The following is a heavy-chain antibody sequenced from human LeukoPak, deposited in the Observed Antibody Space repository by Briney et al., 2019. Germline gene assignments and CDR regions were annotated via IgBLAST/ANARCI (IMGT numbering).Heavy chain of an antibody. D-gene: IGHD6-19*01. Sequence: PGGSLRLSCVGSGFTFSSYSMNWVRQAPGKGLEWIGCVYHSGGTYYNTSLKSRVTVPVDTSKNHFSLKLSSVTAADTAVYYCAGASIAVAADNWFDPWGQGTLVTVSS. CDR1: GFTFSSYS. J-gene: IGHJ5*02. V-gene: IGHV4-38-2*01. CDR3: AGASIAVAADNWFDP. CDR2: VYHSGGT.